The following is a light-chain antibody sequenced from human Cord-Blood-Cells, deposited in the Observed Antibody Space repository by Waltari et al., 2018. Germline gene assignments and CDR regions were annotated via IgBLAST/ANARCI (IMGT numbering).Light chain of an antibody. CDR3: QQYNNWPPWT. J-gene: IGKJ1*01. Sequence: EIVMTQSPATLSVSPVERATLSCRASQSVSSNLAWYQQKHGQAPRLPIYGASTRATGIPARFSGSGSGTEFTLTISSLQSEDFAVYYCQQYNNWPPWTFGQGTKVEIK. CDR1: QSVSSN. CDR2: GAS. V-gene: IGKV3-15*01.